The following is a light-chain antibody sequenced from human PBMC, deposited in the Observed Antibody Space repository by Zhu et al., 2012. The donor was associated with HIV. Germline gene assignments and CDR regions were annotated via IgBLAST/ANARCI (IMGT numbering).Light chain of an antibody. J-gene: IGKJ4*01. CDR3: QQYGSSPLT. CDR1: QSVSSY. Sequence: IVLTQSPATLSLSPGERATLSCRTSQSVSSYLAWYQQKPGQAPRLLIYDASGRATGIPDRFSGSGSGTDFTLTIARLEPEDVAVYFCQQYGSSPLTFGGGTKVEIK. CDR2: DAS. V-gene: IGKV3-20*01.